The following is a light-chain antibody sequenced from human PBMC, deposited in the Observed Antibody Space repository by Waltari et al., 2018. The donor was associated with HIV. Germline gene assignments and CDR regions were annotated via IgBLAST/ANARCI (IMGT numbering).Light chain of an antibody. V-gene: IGLV6-57*01. CDR3: QSYDSTNPCI. J-gene: IGLJ1*01. CDR2: EHN. Sequence: NFMLTQPHSVSESPGKTVTISCARSSGSIASNHVQWYQPPPGRPPTPGLYEHNQRPSGVPYRFSGSSDSSSNSASLTISELKTEDEADYYCQSYDSTNPCIFGTGTRVTVL. CDR1: SGSIASNH.